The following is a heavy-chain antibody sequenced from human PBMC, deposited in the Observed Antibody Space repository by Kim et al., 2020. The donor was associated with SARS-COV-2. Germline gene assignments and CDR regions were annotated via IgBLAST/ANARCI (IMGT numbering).Heavy chain of an antibody. CDR3: ARGGSAARFDP. J-gene: IGHJ5*02. CDR2: A. V-gene: IGHV1-69*01. D-gene: IGHD6-25*01. Sequence: ANYAQKFQGIVTITADESTSTAYMELSSLRSEDTAVYYCARGGSAARFDPWGQGTLVTVSS.